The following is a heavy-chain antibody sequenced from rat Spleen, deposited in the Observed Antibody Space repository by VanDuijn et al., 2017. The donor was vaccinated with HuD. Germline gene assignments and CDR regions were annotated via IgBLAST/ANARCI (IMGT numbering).Heavy chain of an antibody. CDR2: LWSDGDT. D-gene: IGHD1-1*01. CDR3: ARDPPYYSGDYFDS. V-gene: IGHV2-32*01. J-gene: IGHJ2*01. CDR1: GFSLISYH. Sequence: QVQLKESGPGLVQPSQTLSLTCTVSGFSLISYHMHWVRKSPGKGLEWMGVLWSDGDTSYNSALKSRLSISRDTSKSQLFLKMNSLQTEDTATYYCARDPPYYSGDYFDSWGQGVMVTVSS.